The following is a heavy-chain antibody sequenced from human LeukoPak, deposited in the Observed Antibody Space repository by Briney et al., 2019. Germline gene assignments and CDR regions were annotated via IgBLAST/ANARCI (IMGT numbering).Heavy chain of an antibody. CDR3: MKGLTNYYDSNGYYYLDN. J-gene: IGHJ4*02. Sequence: PGLSLRFSCSASGFTFSSYSMHWVRQAPGKGLEYVSTISNNAGSTYYADSVKGTFTISRDNSANTLYIQMSSLRAEDTAVYYCMKGLTNYYDSNGYYYLDNWGQGALVTVSS. CDR2: ISNNAGST. CDR1: GFTFSSYS. V-gene: IGHV3-64D*06. D-gene: IGHD3-22*01.